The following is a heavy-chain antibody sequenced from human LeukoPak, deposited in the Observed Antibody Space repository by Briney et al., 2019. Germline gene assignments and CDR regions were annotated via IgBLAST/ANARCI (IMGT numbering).Heavy chain of an antibody. CDR3: AREGGHRDGYNRPSWFDP. J-gene: IGHJ5*02. CDR2: IYYSGST. Sequence: KASETLSLTCTVSGGSISSSSYYWGWIRQPPGKGLEWIGSIYYSGSTYYNPSLKSRVTISVDTSKNQFSLKLSSVTAADTAVYYCAREGGHRDGYNRPSWFDPWGQGTLVTVSS. CDR1: GGSISSSSYY. V-gene: IGHV4-39*07. D-gene: IGHD5-24*01.